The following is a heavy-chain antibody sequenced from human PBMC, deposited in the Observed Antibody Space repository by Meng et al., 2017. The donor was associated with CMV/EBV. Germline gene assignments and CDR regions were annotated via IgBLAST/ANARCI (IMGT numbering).Heavy chain of an antibody. CDR2: IYYSGST. V-gene: IGHV4-39*07. CDR1: GGSISSSSYY. D-gene: IGHD2-2*01. CDR3: ARTIVVVPAAIGENWFDP. J-gene: IGHJ5*02. Sequence: ESLKISCTVSGGSISSSSYYWGWIRQPPGKGLEWIGSIYYSGSTYYNPSLKSRVTISVDTSKNQFSLKLSSVTAADTAVYYCARTIVVVPAAIGENWFDPWGQGTLVTVSS.